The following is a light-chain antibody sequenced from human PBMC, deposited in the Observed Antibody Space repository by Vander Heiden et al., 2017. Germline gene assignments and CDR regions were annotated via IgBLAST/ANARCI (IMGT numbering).Light chain of an antibody. V-gene: IGKV2-28*01. Sequence: EIAMTQSPLSLPVTPGQAASISCRSSQSLQARHGYNCLAWFVQMPGQSPQLLIYLASNRVSGVPDRFSGSGSGTEFTLKISRVEPDDVGIYFCMQSPQTPRTFGQGTKVEI. CDR2: LAS. CDR3: MQSPQTPRT. J-gene: IGKJ1*01. CDR1: QSLQARHGYNC.